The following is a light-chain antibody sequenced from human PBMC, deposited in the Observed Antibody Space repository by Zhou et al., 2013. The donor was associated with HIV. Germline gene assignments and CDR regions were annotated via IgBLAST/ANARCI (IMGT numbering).Light chain of an antibody. CDR2: SAF. Sequence: AIQVTQSPSSLSASVGDRVTITCRTSQGIGDDLGWYQQKPGKAPKLLIYSAFNLHSGVPSRFSGSGSGTDFTLTITSLQPEDFATYYCLQDYGYPWTFGQGTKWKSN. CDR1: QGIGDD. J-gene: IGKJ1*01. V-gene: IGKV1-6*01. CDR3: LQDYGYPWT.